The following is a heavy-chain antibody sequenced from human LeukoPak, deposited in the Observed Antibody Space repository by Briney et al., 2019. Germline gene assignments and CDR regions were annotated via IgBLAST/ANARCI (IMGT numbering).Heavy chain of an antibody. Sequence: SGTLSLTCAVSGSSISSSNWWSWVRQPPGKGLEWVGEIYHSGSTNYNPSLKSRVTISVDTSKNQFSLKLSSVTAADTAVYYCARRDDGYCSSTSCYADYWGQGTLVTVSS. CDR3: ARRDDGYCSSTSCYADY. CDR1: GSSISSSNW. D-gene: IGHD2-2*03. J-gene: IGHJ4*02. V-gene: IGHV4-4*02. CDR2: IYHSGST.